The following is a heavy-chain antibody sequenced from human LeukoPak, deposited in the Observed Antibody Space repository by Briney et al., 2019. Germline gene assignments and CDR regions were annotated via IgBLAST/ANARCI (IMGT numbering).Heavy chain of an antibody. D-gene: IGHD1-26*01. CDR3: ARARSGSYTSYYYYMDV. CDR2: IYYSGST. Sequence: SETLSLTCTVSGGSISSSSYYWGWIRQPPGKGLEWIGSIYYSGSTYYNPSLKSRVTISVDTSKNQFSLKLSSVTAADTAVYYCARARSGSYTSYYYYMDVWGKGTTVTVSS. V-gene: IGHV4-39*07. CDR1: GGSISSSSYY. J-gene: IGHJ6*03.